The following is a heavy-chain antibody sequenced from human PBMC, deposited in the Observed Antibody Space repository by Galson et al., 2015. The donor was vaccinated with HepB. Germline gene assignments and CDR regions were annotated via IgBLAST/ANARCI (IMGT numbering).Heavy chain of an antibody. V-gene: IGHV4-59*08. CDR3: ARLRVGATRDYYYYMDV. D-gene: IGHD1-26*01. CDR1: GGSISSYY. Sequence: QVQLQESGPGLVKPSETLSLTCTVSGGSISSYYWSWIRQPPGKGLEWIGYIYYSGSTNYNPSLKSRVTISVDTSKNQFSLKLSSVTAADTAVYYCARLRVGATRDYYYYMDVWGKGTTVTVSS. J-gene: IGHJ6*03. CDR2: IYYSGST.